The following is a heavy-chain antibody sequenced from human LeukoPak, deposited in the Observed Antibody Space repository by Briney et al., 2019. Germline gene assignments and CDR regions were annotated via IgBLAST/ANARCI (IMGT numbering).Heavy chain of an antibody. V-gene: IGHV4-59*01. Sequence: PSETLSLTCTVSGGSISNYYWSWIRQPPGKGLEWIGYIYHTGSTSYNPSLKSRVIMSVETSQNQFSLKVRSVTAADTAVYYCAREESGYDYSPFYYWGQGILVTVSS. CDR1: GGSISNYY. CDR3: AREESGYDYSPFYY. CDR2: IYHTGST. J-gene: IGHJ4*02. D-gene: IGHD5-12*01.